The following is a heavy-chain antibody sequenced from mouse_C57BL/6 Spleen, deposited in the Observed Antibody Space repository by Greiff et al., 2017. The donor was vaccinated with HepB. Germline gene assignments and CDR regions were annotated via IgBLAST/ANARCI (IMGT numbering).Heavy chain of an antibody. D-gene: IGHD1-1*01. Sequence: VQLKESGAELVRPGASVKLSCKASGYTFTDYDINWVKQRPGQGLEWIARIYPGSGTTYDNEKFKGKATLTADKSSSTAYMQLSSLTSEDAAVYFGARRSSYAGCFDYWGQGTTLTVSS. CDR3: ARRSSYAGCFDY. CDR2: IYPGSGTT. CDR1: GYTFTDYD. J-gene: IGHJ2*01. V-gene: IGHV1-76*01.